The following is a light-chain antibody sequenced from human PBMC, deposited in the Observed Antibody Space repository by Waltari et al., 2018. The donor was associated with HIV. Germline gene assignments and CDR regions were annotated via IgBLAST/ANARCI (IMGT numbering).Light chain of an antibody. CDR2: EVS. Sequence: QPALIQPPSASGSPGQSVTISCTGTSGDIGNYDYVSWYQQHPGKAPQLIIYEVSQRSSGVPDRFSGSKSGNPASLTVSGLQAEDEADYYCASYAGHDRFVLLGGGTKVTVL. CDR3: ASYAGHDRFVL. CDR1: SGDIGNYDY. J-gene: IGLJ2*01. V-gene: IGLV2-8*01.